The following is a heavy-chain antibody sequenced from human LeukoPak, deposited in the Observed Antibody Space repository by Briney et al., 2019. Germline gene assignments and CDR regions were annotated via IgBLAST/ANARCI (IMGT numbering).Heavy chain of an antibody. CDR2: ISISSSYI. CDR3: ARDYGDYAGEFDY. CDR1: GFTFSSYS. Sequence: GRSLRLSCAASGFTFSSYSMNWVRQAPGKGREWVSSISISSSYIYYADSVKGRFTNSRDNANNSLYLQMNSLGAEDTAVYYCARDYGDYAGEFDYWGQGTLVTVSS. J-gene: IGHJ4*02. D-gene: IGHD4-17*01. V-gene: IGHV3-21*01.